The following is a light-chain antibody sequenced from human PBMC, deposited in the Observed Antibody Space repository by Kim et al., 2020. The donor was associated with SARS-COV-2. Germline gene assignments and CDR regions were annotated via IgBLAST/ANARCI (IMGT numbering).Light chain of an antibody. CDR3: QSHDASYQV. J-gene: IGLJ3*02. Sequence: GKTGAISCTRSSGSIASIYVQSNQQRPGSSPTTVRYEDNQRPSGVPDRYSGSIDSSSNSASLTISGLKIEDEADYYSQSHDASYQVFGGGTQLTVL. CDR1: SGSIASIY. V-gene: IGLV6-57*01. CDR2: EDN.